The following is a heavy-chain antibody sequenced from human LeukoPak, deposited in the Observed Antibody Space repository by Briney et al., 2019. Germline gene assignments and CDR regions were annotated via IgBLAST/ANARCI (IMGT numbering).Heavy chain of an antibody. CDR3: ARLNDNGGTYFDY. J-gene: IGHJ4*02. CDR1: SYSISSGYY. D-gene: IGHD1-1*01. CDR2: IYHSGST. Sequence: SETLSLTCTVSSYSISSGYYWGWIRQPPGKGLEWIGSIYHSGSTYYNPSLKSRVSISIDTSKNQFSLKLTSVTAADTAVYYCARLNDNGGTYFDYWGQGTLVTVSS. V-gene: IGHV4-38-2*02.